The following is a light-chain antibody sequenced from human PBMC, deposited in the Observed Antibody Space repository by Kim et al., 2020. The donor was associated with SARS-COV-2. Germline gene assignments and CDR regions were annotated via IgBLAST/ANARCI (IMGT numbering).Light chain of an antibody. CDR1: QSISSVY. CDR3: HQYGSSPQT. CDR2: GAS. Sequence: SPGERATLSGRASQSISSVYFAWYQQKPGQAPRLLIYGASIRATGIPDRFSGSGSGTDFTLTISRLESEDFAVYYCHQYGSSPQTFGQGTKVEIK. V-gene: IGKV3-20*01. J-gene: IGKJ1*01.